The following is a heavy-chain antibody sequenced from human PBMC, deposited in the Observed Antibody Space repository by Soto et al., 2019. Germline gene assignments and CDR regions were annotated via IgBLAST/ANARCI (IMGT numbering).Heavy chain of an antibody. J-gene: IGHJ6*02. D-gene: IGHD5-18*01. CDR2: IWYYGSNK. CDR1: GFTFSSYG. Sequence: GGSLRLSCAASGFTFSSYGMHWVRQAPGKGLEWVAVIWYYGSNKYYADSVKGRFTISRDNSKNTLYLQMNSLRAEDTAVYYCARDSRGYSYGYGMDVWGQGTTVTVSS. CDR3: ARDSRGYSYGYGMDV. V-gene: IGHV3-33*01.